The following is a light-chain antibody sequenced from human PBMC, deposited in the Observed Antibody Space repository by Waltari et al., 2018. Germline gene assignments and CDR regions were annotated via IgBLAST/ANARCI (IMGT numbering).Light chain of an antibody. CDR3: QQSYSSPRT. V-gene: IGKV1-39*01. CDR2: PAS. Sequence: IQMTQSPSSLSASVGDRLTITCRASQSITSYLNWYQQKPGKAPKLLIYPASSLISGVPSRISSSRAATEVTLPISSLQHPDYATYYCQQSYSSPRTFGQGTKVEIK. J-gene: IGKJ1*01. CDR1: QSITSY.